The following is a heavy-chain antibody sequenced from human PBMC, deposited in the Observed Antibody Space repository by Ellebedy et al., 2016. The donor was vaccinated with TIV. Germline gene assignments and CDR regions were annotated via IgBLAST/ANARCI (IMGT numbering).Heavy chain of an antibody. V-gene: IGHV1-18*04. Sequence: ASVKVSCKASGYTFTSFGISWLRQAPGQGLEWMGWISAYNGNTKYAQKVQGRVTMTTDTPTSTGYMELRSLTSEDTAVYYCARGVGTQHYNHYGMDVWGQGTTVIVSS. D-gene: IGHD3-10*01. CDR1: GYTFTSFG. CDR2: ISAYNGNT. J-gene: IGHJ6*02. CDR3: ARGVGTQHYNHYGMDV.